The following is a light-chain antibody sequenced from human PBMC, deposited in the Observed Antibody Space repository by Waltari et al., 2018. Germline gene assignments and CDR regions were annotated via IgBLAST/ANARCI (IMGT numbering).Light chain of an antibody. CDR1: SSDVGSYNY. V-gene: IGLV2-11*01. Sequence: QSALTQPRSVSGSPGQSVTISCTGTSSDVGSYNYVSWYQQHPGKAPKLMIYAVSKRPSGVPDRFSVSKSGNTASLTISGLQAEDEADYYCCSYAGSYTWVFGGGTKLTVL. CDR2: AVS. CDR3: CSYAGSYTWV. J-gene: IGLJ3*02.